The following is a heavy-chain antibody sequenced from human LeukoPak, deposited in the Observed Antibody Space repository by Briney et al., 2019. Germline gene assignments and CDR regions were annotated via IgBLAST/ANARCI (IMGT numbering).Heavy chain of an antibody. V-gene: IGHV1-46*01. CDR3: ARVAYYDSSGYPHGFDP. CDR1: GYTFTSYY. Sequence: ASVKVSCKASGYTFTSYYMHWVRQAPAQGLEWMGIINPSGGSTSYAQKFQGRVTMTRDTSTNTVYMELSSLRSEDTAVYYCARVAYYDSSGYPHGFDPCGEGTLVTVS. CDR2: INPSGGST. J-gene: IGHJ5*02. D-gene: IGHD3-22*01.